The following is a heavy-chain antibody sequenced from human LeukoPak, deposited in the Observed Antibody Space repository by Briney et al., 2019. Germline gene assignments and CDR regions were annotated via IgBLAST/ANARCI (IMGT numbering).Heavy chain of an antibody. J-gene: IGHJ4*02. D-gene: IGHD5-12*01. V-gene: IGHV3-23*01. CDR2: ISGSGGST. CDR3: AKGQVGYNVDY. CDR1: GFTFSNAW. Sequence: GGSLRLSCAASGFTFSNAWMSWVRQAPGKGLEWVSAISGSGGSTYYADSVKGRFTISRDNSKNTLYLQMNSLRAEDTAVYYCAKGQVGYNVDYWGQGTLVTVSS.